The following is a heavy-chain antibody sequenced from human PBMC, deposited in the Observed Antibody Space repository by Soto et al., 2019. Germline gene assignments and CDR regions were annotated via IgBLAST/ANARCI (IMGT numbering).Heavy chain of an antibody. D-gene: IGHD5-12*01. CDR2: TIPLLNVA. V-gene: IGHV1-69*04. CDR1: GGTLSTST. Sequence: SVKVSCKASGGTLSTSTFTWVRQAPGQGLEWMGRTIPLLNVADYAQDFQGRLTITADKSTSTTYMELTSLTSKDTAVYYCARDSPIGSTFSGYDAIDSWGQGTLVTVSS. CDR3: ARDSPIGSTFSGYDAIDS. J-gene: IGHJ4*02.